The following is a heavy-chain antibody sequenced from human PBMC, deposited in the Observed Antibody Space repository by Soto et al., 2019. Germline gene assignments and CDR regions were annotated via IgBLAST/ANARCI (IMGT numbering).Heavy chain of an antibody. Sequence: SVKVSCKASGGTFSSYTISWVRQAPGQGLEWMGRIIPILGIANYAQKFQGRVTITADKSTSTAYMELSSLRSEDTAVYYCAHAVQRSPAPDYGGQGTLVTVSS. CDR2: IIPILGIA. CDR3: AHAVQRSPAPDY. CDR1: GGTFSSYT. V-gene: IGHV1-69*02. D-gene: IGHD2-2*01. J-gene: IGHJ4*02.